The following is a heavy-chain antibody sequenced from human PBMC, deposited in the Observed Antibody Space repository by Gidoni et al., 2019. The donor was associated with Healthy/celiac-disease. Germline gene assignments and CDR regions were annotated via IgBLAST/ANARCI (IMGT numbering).Heavy chain of an antibody. D-gene: IGHD3-3*01. CDR3: ARVDRDYDFWSGYVGYGMDV. Sequence: QVQLVQSGAEVKKPGASVKVSCKASGYTFTSYGISWVRQAPGQGLEWMGWISAYNGNTNYAQKLQGRVTMTTDTSTSTDYMELRSLRSDDTAVYYCARVDRDYDFWSGYVGYGMDVWGQGTTVTVSS. CDR2: ISAYNGNT. CDR1: GYTFTSYG. V-gene: IGHV1-18*01. J-gene: IGHJ6*02.